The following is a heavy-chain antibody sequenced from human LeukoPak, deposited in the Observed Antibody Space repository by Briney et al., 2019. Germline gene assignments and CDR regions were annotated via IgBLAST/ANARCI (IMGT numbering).Heavy chain of an antibody. CDR1: GYTFTGYY. V-gene: IGHV1-2*02. Sequence: ASVRVSCKASGYTFTGYYMHWVRQAPGQGLEWMGWINPNSGGTNYAQKFQGRVTMTRDTSISTAYMELSRLRSDDTAVYYCARDLVVVVAATQLSPWGQGTLVTVSS. CDR2: INPNSGGT. D-gene: IGHD2-15*01. J-gene: IGHJ5*02. CDR3: ARDLVVVVAATQLSP.